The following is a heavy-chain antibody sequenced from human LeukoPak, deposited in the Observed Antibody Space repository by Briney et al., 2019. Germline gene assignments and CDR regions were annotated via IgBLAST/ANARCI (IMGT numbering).Heavy chain of an antibody. CDR1: GGIFNSYA. CDR3: ARGNGHGPYYYMGV. CDR2: IIPIFGTP. D-gene: IGHD2-8*01. V-gene: IGHV1-69*13. Sequence: ASVKVSCKASGGIFNSYAISWVRQAPGQGLEWVGGIIPIFGTPDYAQKFQGRVTITADESTRTVYMDLSSLRNEDTAVYYCARGNGHGPYYYMGVWGKGTTVTVSS. J-gene: IGHJ6*03.